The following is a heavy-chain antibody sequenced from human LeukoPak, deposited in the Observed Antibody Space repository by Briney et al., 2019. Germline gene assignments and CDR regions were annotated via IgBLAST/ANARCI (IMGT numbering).Heavy chain of an antibody. CDR2: INPNSGGT. CDR1: GYTFTGYY. J-gene: IGHJ4*02. CDR3: ARDLSGSGSYYGY. V-gene: IGHV1-2*06. D-gene: IGHD3-10*01. Sequence: ASVKVSCKASGYTFTGYYMHWVRQAPGQGLEWMGRINPNSGGTNYAQKFQGRVTMTRDTSISTAYMELSRLRSGDTAVYYCARDLSGSGSYYGYWGQGTLVTVSS.